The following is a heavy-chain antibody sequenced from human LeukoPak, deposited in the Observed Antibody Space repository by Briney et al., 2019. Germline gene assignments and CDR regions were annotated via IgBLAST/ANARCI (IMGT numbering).Heavy chain of an antibody. Sequence: GGSLRLSCAASGFTFSSYAMSWVRQAPGRGLAGVSAISGSGGDTYYADSVKGRFTISRDNSKHTLYLQMNRLRAEDTAVYYCAKDQGYCSSTRCYADYWGQGTLVTVSS. CDR2: ISGSGGDT. J-gene: IGHJ4*02. CDR1: GFTFSSYA. CDR3: AKDQGYCSSTRCYADY. V-gene: IGHV3-23*01. D-gene: IGHD2-2*01.